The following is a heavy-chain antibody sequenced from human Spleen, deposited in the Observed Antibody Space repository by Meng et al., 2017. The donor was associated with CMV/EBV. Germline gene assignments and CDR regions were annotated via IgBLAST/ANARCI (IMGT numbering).Heavy chain of an antibody. V-gene: IGHV1-2*02. CDR2: INPNSGGT. Sequence: ASVKVSCKASGYTFTGYYMHWVRQAPGQGLEWMGWINPNSGGTNYAQKFRGRVTVTRDTSMNTVYMELSGLRSDDRAVYYCARGKRGGGYESLDFWGQGTPVTVSS. J-gene: IGHJ4*02. D-gene: IGHD5-12*01. CDR3: ARGKRGGGYESLDF. CDR1: GYTFTGYY.